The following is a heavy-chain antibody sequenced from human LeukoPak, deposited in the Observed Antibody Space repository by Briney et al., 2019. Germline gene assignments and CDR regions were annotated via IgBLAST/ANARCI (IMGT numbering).Heavy chain of an antibody. J-gene: IGHJ4*02. CDR1: GFTFSSYG. V-gene: IGHV3-23*01. D-gene: IGHD3-10*01. CDR3: ATETALLWFGELLPFDY. Sequence: GGSLRLSCAASGFTFSSYGMSWVRQAPGKGLEWVSAISGSGGSTYYADSVKGRFTISRDNSKNTLYLQMNSLRAEDTAVYYCATETALLWFGELLPFDYWGQGTLVTVSS. CDR2: ISGSGGST.